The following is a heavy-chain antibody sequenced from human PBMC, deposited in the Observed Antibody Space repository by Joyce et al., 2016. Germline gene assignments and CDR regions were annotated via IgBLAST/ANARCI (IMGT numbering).Heavy chain of an antibody. Sequence: QVQLVESGGGVVQPGRSLRLSCAASGFTFSSYGMHWVRQTPGKGLEWVAVISYDGSNKYYADSMKGRFTISRDNSKNTLYLQMNSLRAEDTAVYYCAKVHLEYSRFYYGMDVWGQGTTVTVSS. CDR2: ISYDGSNK. V-gene: IGHV3-30*18. D-gene: IGHD6-6*01. CDR3: AKVHLEYSRFYYGMDV. CDR1: GFTFSSYG. J-gene: IGHJ6*02.